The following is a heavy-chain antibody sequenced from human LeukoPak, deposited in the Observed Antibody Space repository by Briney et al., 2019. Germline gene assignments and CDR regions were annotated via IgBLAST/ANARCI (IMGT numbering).Heavy chain of an antibody. J-gene: IGHJ4*02. V-gene: IGHV3-23*01. CDR3: AKDSPLSQGRHPYYFDY. CDR2: ISGSGDAT. CDR1: AFTFSHHA. D-gene: IGHD3-16*02. Sequence: GGSLRLSCAASAFTFSHHAMTWVRQAPGKGLEWVSTISGSGDATWYADSVRGRFTISRDNSKNTVILQLNSLRDGDTALYYCAKDSPLSQGRHPYYFDYWGQGTLVTVSS.